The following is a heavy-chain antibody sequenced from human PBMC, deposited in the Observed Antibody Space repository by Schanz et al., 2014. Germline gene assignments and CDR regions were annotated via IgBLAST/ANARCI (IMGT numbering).Heavy chain of an antibody. CDR2: INPNSGDT. Sequence: QVQLVQSGSELKKPGASVNISCKASGYTFTTYALNWVRQAPGQGLEWMGWINPNSGDTNYAQKFQGRLTMTRDTSTSTVYMEVSSLRSEDTAVYYCARSGSSNWYFFDYWGQGTLVTVSS. J-gene: IGHJ4*02. CDR1: GYTFTTYA. CDR3: ARSGSSNWYFFDY. D-gene: IGHD6-13*01. V-gene: IGHV1-8*01.